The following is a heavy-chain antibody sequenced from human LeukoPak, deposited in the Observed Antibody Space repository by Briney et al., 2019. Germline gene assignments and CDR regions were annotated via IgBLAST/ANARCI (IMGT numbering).Heavy chain of an antibody. Sequence: GGSLRLSCATSGFTFSTSWMHWVRQAPGKGLVWVSRINTDGNTRDNADSVKGRFTISRDNAKSTLYLQMNSLRAEDTAIYYCVRDMGYYDKVWGQGTLVTVSS. CDR2: INTDGNTR. V-gene: IGHV3-74*01. CDR1: GFTFSTSW. D-gene: IGHD3-22*01. CDR3: VRDMGYYDKV. J-gene: IGHJ4*02.